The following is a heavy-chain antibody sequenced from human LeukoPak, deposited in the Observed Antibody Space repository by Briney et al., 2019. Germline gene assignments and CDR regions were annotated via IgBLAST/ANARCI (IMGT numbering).Heavy chain of an antibody. CDR2: ITSRSAFT. Sequence: GGSLRLSCVASGFSFSDYSMNWVRQTPGKGLEWISYITSRSAFTYFADSVKGRFTISRDNAKNSVYLQMNSLRVDDTAVYYCARDLTSAYWTPGTFSYYMDVWGKGTAVTVSS. D-gene: IGHD2/OR15-2a*01. CDR1: GFSFSDYS. J-gene: IGHJ6*03. V-gene: IGHV3-48*01. CDR3: ARDLTSAYWTPGTFSYYMDV.